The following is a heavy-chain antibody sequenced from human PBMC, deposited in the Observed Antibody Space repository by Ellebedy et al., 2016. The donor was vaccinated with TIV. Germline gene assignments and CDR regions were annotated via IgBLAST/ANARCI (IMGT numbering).Heavy chain of an antibody. D-gene: IGHD6-19*01. Sequence: PGGSLRLSCAASGFTFSSYWMIWIRQAPGKGLEWVANIKGDGSERNYMDSVKGRFIISRDNAENSLSLEMNRLRGEDTAVYYCARESPGWAVAVYWGQGTQVTVSS. CDR2: IKGDGSER. CDR1: GFTFSSYW. CDR3: ARESPGWAVAVY. V-gene: IGHV3-7*01. J-gene: IGHJ4*02.